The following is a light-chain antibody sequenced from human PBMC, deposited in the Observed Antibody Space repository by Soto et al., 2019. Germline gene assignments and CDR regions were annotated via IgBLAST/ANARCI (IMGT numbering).Light chain of an antibody. V-gene: IGKV3-20*01. J-gene: IGKJ5*01. CDR1: ERLSSVY. CDR3: QQYGGSPRIT. Sequence: EIVLAQSPGTLSLSPGESASLSGRARERLSSVYLAWYQQRPGQPPRLLIYGASNRATGIPDRFSGSGSGTDFTLIINRLEPEDVAIYYCQQYGGSPRITFGQGTRLEIK. CDR2: GAS.